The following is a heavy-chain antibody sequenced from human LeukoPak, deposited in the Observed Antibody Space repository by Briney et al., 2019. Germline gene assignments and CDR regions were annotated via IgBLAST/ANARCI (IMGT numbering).Heavy chain of an antibody. CDR1: GGSISSSSYY. Sequence: SETLFLTCTVSGGSISSSSYYWGWIRQPPGKGLEWIGRIYYSGSTYYNPSLKSRVTISVDTSKNQISLKLSSVTAADTAAYYCASTSPVVAGFDYWGQGTLVTVSS. J-gene: IGHJ4*02. CDR2: IYYSGST. V-gene: IGHV4-39*01. D-gene: IGHD6-19*01. CDR3: ASTSPVVAGFDY.